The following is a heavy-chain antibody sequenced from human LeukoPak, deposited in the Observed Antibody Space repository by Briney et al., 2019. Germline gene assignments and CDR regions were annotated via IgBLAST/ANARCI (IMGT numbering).Heavy chain of an antibody. CDR1: GGTFSGYY. J-gene: IGHJ4*02. CDR2: INHSGST. CDR3: ARGRYYGSGSKSFGY. Sequence: SETLSLTCAVYGGTFSGYYWSWIRQPPGKGLEWIGEINHSGSTNYNPSLKSRVTISVDTSKNQFSLKLSSVTAADTAVYYCARGRYYGSGSKSFGYWGQGTLVTVSS. D-gene: IGHD3-10*01. V-gene: IGHV4-34*01.